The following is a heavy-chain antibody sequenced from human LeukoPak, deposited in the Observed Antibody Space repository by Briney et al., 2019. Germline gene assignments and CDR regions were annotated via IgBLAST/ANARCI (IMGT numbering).Heavy chain of an antibody. CDR1: VFSFSNYW. J-gene: IGHJ3*02. Sequence: GGPLRLSCAASVFSFSNYWVTWLRQAPGKGLEWVANIRGDESRKFYLDSVTGRFTISRDNAKNSLYLQMNSLRAEDTAVYYGARDANYHVSSDYYDAFDMGGQGTMVTVSS. CDR2: IRGDESRK. CDR3: ARDANYHVSSDYYDAFDM. V-gene: IGHV3-7*01. D-gene: IGHD3-22*01.